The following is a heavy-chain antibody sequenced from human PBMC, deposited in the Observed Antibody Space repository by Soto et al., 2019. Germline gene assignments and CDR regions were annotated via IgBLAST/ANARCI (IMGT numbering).Heavy chain of an antibody. CDR1: GYTFTSYG. Sequence: ASVKVSCKASGYTFTSYGINWVRQAPGQGLEWMGWISAYNGNTNYAQKLQGRVTMTTDTSTSTAYMELRSLRSDDTAVYYCARGVGYYDFWSGYYTGNWFDPWGQGTLVTVSS. J-gene: IGHJ5*02. CDR2: ISAYNGNT. D-gene: IGHD3-3*01. V-gene: IGHV1-18*01. CDR3: ARGVGYYDFWSGYYTGNWFDP.